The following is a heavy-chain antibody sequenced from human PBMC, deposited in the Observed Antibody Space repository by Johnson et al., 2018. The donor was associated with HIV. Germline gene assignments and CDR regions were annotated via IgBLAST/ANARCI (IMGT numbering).Heavy chain of an antibody. D-gene: IGHD6-13*01. J-gene: IGHJ3*02. V-gene: IGHV3-30-3*02. CDR1: GFTFSSYA. Sequence: QVQLVESGGGVVQPGRSLRLSCAASGFTFSSYAMHWVRQAPGKGLEWVAVISFDGSNKYYVDSVKGRFTISRDNSKNTLYLQINSLRAEETAVYYCAKCIWGSSLIDAFDIWGQGTMVTVSS. CDR2: ISFDGSNK. CDR3: AKCIWGSSLIDAFDI.